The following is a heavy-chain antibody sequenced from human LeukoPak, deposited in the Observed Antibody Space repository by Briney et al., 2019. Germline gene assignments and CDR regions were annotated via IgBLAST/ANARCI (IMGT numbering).Heavy chain of an antibody. CDR3: ARRIRSGTYFDY. CDR1: GFSLSTSGVGVG. J-gene: IGHJ4*02. Sequence: SGPTLVNPTQTLTLTCTFSGFSLSTSGVGVGVGWIRQPPGKALEWLALIYWNDDERYSPSLKSRLTLTKDTSKNQVVLTMTNMDPVDTATYYCARRIRSGTYFDYWGQGTLVTVSS. CDR2: IYWNDDE. D-gene: IGHD1-26*01. V-gene: IGHV2-5*01.